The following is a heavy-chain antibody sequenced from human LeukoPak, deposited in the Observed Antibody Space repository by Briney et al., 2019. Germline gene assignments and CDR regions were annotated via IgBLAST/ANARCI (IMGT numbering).Heavy chain of an antibody. CDR3: ARDPRQEAPFDY. CDR1: GYIFIYYY. V-gene: IGHV1-46*01. J-gene: IGHJ4*02. Sequence: ASVTVSFPASGYIFIYYYMHWVRPAPGQGSGWMGIINPSGDSTNYAQKFQGRVTMTRDTSTNTLYMELSSLRSEDTAVYYCARDPRQEAPFDYWGQGTLVTGSS. CDR2: INPSGDST.